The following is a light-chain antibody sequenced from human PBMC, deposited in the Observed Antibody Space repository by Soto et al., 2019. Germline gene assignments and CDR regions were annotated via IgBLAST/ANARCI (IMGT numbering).Light chain of an antibody. V-gene: IGKV3D-15*01. J-gene: IGKJ1*01. CDR1: QTISSGY. Sequence: EIVLTQSPATLSLSPGERATLSCRASQTISSGYLAWHQQKPGQAPRLLIYGASSRATDIPDRFSGSGSGTEFTLTISSLQSEDFAVYYCQQYNNWPRTFGQGTKVDIK. CDR3: QQYNNWPRT. CDR2: GAS.